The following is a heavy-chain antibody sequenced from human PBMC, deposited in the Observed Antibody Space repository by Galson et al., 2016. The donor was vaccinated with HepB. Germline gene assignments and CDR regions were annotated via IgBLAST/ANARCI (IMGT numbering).Heavy chain of an antibody. CDR2: INPNSGGT. D-gene: IGHD6-19*01. J-gene: IGHJ2*01. V-gene: IGHV1-2*02. Sequence: SVKVSCKASGYTFTGYYMHWVRQAPGQGLEWMGWINPNSGGTNYAQKFQGRVTMTRDTSISTAYMELCRLRSDYTAVYYFARGGDYSRGRRGYLDLWGSGTLVTVSS. CDR1: GYTFTGYY. CDR3: ARGGDYSRGRRGYLDL.